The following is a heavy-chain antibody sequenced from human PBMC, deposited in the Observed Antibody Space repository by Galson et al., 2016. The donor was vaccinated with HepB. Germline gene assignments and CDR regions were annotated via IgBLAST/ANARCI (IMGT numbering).Heavy chain of an antibody. J-gene: IGHJ3*02. V-gene: IGHV3-23*01. Sequence: SLRLSCAASGFTFSNYDMSWVRQAPGKGLEWVSTIYGRGDGRYYADSVKGRFSISRDNSQYTLYLRVNSLRAEDTAIYYCARDRSYSDAFDIWGQGTMVTVSS. CDR3: ARDRSYSDAFDI. CDR2: IYGRGDGR. D-gene: IGHD1-26*01. CDR1: GFTFSNYD.